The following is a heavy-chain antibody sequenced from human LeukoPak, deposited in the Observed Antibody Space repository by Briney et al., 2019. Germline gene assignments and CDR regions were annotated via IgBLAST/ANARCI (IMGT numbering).Heavy chain of an antibody. CDR3: ARDFLGYCSGGSCSDY. CDR1: GFTFTTYD. J-gene: IGHJ4*02. CDR2: MNPNSGKT. D-gene: IGHD2-15*01. V-gene: IGHV1-8*01. Sequence: SVSLSSTASGFTFTTYDINGVPRAAGQRVEGRGWMNPNSGKTASAQKFQGRVTMTRNTSISTAYMELSSLRSEDTAVYYCARDFLGYCSGGSCSDYWGQGTLVTVSS.